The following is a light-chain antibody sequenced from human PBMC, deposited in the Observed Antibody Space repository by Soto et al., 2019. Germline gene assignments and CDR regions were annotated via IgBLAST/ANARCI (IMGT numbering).Light chain of an antibody. V-gene: IGLV1-44*01. CDR3: AAWDDSLSGVV. CDR1: SSNIGSNS. CDR2: TND. J-gene: IGLJ7*01. Sequence: QSVLTQPPSASGTPGQRVALSCSGSSSNIGSNSVSWYQQLPGTAPKLLVYTNDQRPSGVPDRFSGSKSGTSASLAISGLQSEDEADYYCAAWDDSLSGVVFGGGTQLTVL.